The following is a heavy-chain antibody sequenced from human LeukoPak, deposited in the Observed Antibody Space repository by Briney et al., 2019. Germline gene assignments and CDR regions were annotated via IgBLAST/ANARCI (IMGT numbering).Heavy chain of an antibody. CDR3: ARVVLSSSGWYEGFDY. J-gene: IGHJ4*02. CDR1: GGSISSYY. Sequence: SETLSLTCTVSGGSISSYYWSWIRQPPGKGLEWIGYIYYSGSTNYNPSLKSRVTISVDTSKNQFSLRLSSVTAADTAVYYCARVVLSSSGWYEGFDYWGQGTLVTVSS. CDR2: IYYSGST. D-gene: IGHD6-19*01. V-gene: IGHV4-59*01.